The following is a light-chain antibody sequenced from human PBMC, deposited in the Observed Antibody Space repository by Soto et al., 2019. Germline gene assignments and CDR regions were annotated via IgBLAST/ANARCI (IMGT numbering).Light chain of an antibody. V-gene: IGKV3-15*01. CDR2: GAS. CDR1: QSVSSN. CDR3: QQYNIWPPWT. J-gene: IGKJ1*01. Sequence: EIVMTQSPATLSVSPGERATLSCRASQSVSSNLAWYQQKPGQAPSLLIYGASTRATGIPARFSGSGSGTDFTLTNSSLQSEDFSVYYCQQYNIWPPWTFGQGTKVEIK.